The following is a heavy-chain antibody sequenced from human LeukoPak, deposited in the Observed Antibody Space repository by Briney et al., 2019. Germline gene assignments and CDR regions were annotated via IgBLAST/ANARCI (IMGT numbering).Heavy chain of an antibody. CDR1: GYTFTSYD. CDR2: INTNTGNP. Sequence: ASVKVSCKASGYTFTSYDINWVRQATGQGLEWMGWINTNTGNPTYAQGFTGRFVFSLDTSVSTAYLQISSLKAEDTAVYYCARESASGQHWGQGTLVTVSS. D-gene: IGHD3-3*01. J-gene: IGHJ1*01. V-gene: IGHV7-4-1*02. CDR3: ARESASGQH.